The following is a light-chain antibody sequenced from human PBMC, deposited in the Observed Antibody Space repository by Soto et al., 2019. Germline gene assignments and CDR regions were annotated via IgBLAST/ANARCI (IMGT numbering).Light chain of an antibody. V-gene: IGKV1-27*01. CDR2: AAS. CDR3: QKYNSAPLT. Sequence: IQEDRRLATQSGSGGGRGNINNLASLPISNYLAWDQQEPGKIPNLLIYAASTLQAGVPSRFSGSGSGTDFTLTISSVQPEDVAAYYCQKYNSAPLTFGGGTKVDIK. J-gene: IGKJ4*01. CDR1: LPISNY.